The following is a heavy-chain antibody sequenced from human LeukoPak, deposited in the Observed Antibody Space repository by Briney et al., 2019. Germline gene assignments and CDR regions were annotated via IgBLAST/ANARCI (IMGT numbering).Heavy chain of an antibody. CDR2: ISYDGSTT. D-gene: IGHD1-7*01. CDR3: VRDSPAVLELFDY. Sequence: GGSLRLSCAASGFFFSTYWMHWVRQVPGKGLVWVSQISYDGSTTNYADSVKGRFTISRDNAKNTLYLEMSSLRVDDTAIYYCVRDSPAVLELFDYWGQGTLVTVSS. CDR1: GFFFSTYW. J-gene: IGHJ4*02. V-gene: IGHV3-74*01.